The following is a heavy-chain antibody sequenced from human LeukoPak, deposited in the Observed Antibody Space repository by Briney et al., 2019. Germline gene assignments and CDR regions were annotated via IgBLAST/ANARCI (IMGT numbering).Heavy chain of an antibody. D-gene: IGHD1-26*01. J-gene: IGHJ4*02. CDR2: ISSSSSYI. CDR3: ARAKWSRSYGGGFDY. CDR1: GYTFSSYT. V-gene: IGHV3-21*01. Sequence: GESLRLSCAASGYTFSSYTMNWVRQAPGKGLEWVSSISSSSSYIYYADSMKGRFTISRDNAKKSLYLQMTSLRAEDTAVYYCARAKWSRSYGGGFDYWGQGTLVTVSS.